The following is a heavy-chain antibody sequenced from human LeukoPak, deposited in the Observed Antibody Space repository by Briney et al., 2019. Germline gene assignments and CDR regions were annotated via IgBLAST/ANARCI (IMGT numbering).Heavy chain of an antibody. D-gene: IGHD5-12*01. Sequence: GGSLRLSCAASGFTFDDYAMHWVRQAPGKGLEWVSGISWNSGSIGYADSVKGRFTISRDNAKNSLYLQMNSLRAEDTAVYYCAKDRIGGYVRFQHWGQGTLVTVSS. J-gene: IGHJ1*01. CDR1: GFTFDDYA. CDR2: ISWNSGSI. V-gene: IGHV3-9*01. CDR3: AKDRIGGYVRFQH.